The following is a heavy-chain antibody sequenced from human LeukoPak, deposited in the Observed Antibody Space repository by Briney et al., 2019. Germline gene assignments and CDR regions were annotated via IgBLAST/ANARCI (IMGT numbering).Heavy chain of an antibody. V-gene: IGHV4-59*01. CDR3: ARVKSQDFWSGYSMSYYCYYGMDV. J-gene: IGHJ6*02. CDR1: GGSISSYY. Sequence: PSETLSLTCTVSGGSISSYYWSWIRQPPGKGLEWIGYIYYSGSTNYNPSLKSRVTISVDTSKNQFSLKLSSVTAADTAVYYCARVKSQDFWSGYSMSYYCYYGMDVWGQGTTVTVSS. D-gene: IGHD3-3*01. CDR2: IYYSGST.